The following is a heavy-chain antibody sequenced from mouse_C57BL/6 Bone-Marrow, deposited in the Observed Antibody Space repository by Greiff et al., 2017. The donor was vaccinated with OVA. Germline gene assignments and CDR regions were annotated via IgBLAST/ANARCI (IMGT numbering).Heavy chain of an antibody. J-gene: IGHJ2*01. CDR1: GFNIKDDY. CDR2: IDPENGDT. V-gene: IGHV14-4*01. D-gene: IGHD2-1*01. Sequence: EVQLQQSGAELVRPGASVKLSCTASGFNIKDDYMHWVKQRPEQGLEWIGWIDPENGDTEYASKFQGKATITADTSSNTAYLQLSSLTSEDTAVYYCTTSGGNFFGYWGQGTTLTVSS. CDR3: TTSGGNFFGY.